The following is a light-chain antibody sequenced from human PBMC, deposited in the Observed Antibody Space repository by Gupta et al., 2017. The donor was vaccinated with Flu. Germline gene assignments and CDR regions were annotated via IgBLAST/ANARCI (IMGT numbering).Light chain of an antibody. J-gene: IGKJ5*01. CDR3: QQSYRVAPNT. CDR1: QTISNY. CDR2: DAA. V-gene: IGKV1-39*01. Sequence: DIQMTQSPSSLSASVGDRVTITCRASQTISNYLNWYQQKPGKAPKLLIYDAASLQSGVPSRLSGSGGGRDFTLTISSRQQEDFATYYCQQSYRVAPNTFGQGTQMEIK.